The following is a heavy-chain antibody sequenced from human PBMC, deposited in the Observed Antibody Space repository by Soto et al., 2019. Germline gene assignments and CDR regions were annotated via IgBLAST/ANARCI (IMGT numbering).Heavy chain of an antibody. D-gene: IGHD1-26*01. CDR3: ARESGGSYGALDI. Sequence: PSETLSLTCTVSGGSIRSYYWSWFRQPPGEGLEWIGEINHSGSTNYNPSLKSRVTISVDTSKNQFSLKLTSVTAADTAVYYCARESGGSYGALDIWGQGTMVTVSS. CDR2: INHSGST. CDR1: GGSIRSYY. V-gene: IGHV4-59*01. J-gene: IGHJ3*02.